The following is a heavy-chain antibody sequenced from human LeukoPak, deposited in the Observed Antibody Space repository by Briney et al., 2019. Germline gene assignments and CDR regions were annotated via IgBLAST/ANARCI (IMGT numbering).Heavy chain of an antibody. CDR2: ISGSGGST. V-gene: IGHV3-23*01. Sequence: GGSLRLSCAASGFTFSSYAMSWVRQAPGKGLEWVSAISGSGGSTYYADSVKGRFTISRDNSKNTLYLQMNSLRAEDTAVYYCAKDDFDILTGYYSPPWFDPWGQGTLVTVSS. CDR3: AKDDFDILTGYYSPPWFDP. CDR1: GFTFSSYA. J-gene: IGHJ5*02. D-gene: IGHD3-9*01.